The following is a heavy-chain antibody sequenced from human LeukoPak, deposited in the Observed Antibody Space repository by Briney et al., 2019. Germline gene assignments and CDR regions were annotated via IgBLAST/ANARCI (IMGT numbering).Heavy chain of an antibody. Sequence: SETLSLTCTVSGGSISSYYWSWIRQPPGKGLEWVGNIYYSWSTKYKPSLKSRVTISVDTTKNQFSLKLNSVTVADTAVYYCARGRGMKVVAPLDYWGQGTLVTVSS. D-gene: IGHD2-15*01. CDR1: GGSISSYY. CDR2: IYYSWST. CDR3: ARGRGMKVVAPLDY. V-gene: IGHV4-59*01. J-gene: IGHJ4*02.